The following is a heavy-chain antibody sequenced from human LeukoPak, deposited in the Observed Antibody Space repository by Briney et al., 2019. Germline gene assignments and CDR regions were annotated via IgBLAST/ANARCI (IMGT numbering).Heavy chain of an antibody. V-gene: IGHV3-21*01. CDR2: ISSSSSYI. CDR3: ARGNSSGWYGTPIPFDY. D-gene: IGHD6-19*01. CDR1: GFTFSSYS. Sequence: RPGGSLSLSCAASGFTFSSYSMNWVRQAPGKGLDWVSSISSSSSYIYYADCAKGRLTISRDNAKNSLYLQMNSLRAEDTAVYCCARGNSSGWYGTPIPFDYWGQGTLVTVSS. J-gene: IGHJ4*02.